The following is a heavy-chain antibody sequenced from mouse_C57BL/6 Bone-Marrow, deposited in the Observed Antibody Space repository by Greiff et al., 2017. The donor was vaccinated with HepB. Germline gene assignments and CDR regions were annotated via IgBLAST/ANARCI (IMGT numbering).Heavy chain of an antibody. Sequence: VQLQQSGAELVMPGASVKLSCKASGYTFTSYWMHWVKQRPGQGLEWIGEIDPSDSYTNYNQKFKGKSTLTVDKSSSTAYMQLSSLTSEDSAVYYCAREAGTWYFDVWGTGTTVTVSS. CDR3: AREAGTWYFDV. J-gene: IGHJ1*03. CDR1: GYTFTSYW. CDR2: IDPSDSYT. D-gene: IGHD4-1*01. V-gene: IGHV1-69*01.